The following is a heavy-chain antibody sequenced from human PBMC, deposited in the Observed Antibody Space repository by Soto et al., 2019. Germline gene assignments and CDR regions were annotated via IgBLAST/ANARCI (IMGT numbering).Heavy chain of an antibody. CDR2: IHNSGTT. J-gene: IGHJ4*02. D-gene: IGHD3-22*01. V-gene: IGHV4-39*06. CDR1: GGSISSSSYY. Sequence: SETLSLTCTVSGGSISSSSYYWGWIRQPPGKGLEWIANIHNSGTTYYNPSLKSRITISVDTSKNQFALTLSSVTAEDTAVYYCARHSPTYYDFDFWGQGTLVTVSS. CDR3: ARHSPTYYDFDF.